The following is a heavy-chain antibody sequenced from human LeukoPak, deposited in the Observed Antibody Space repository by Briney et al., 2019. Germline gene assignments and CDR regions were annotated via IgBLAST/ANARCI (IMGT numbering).Heavy chain of an antibody. Sequence: GRSLRLFCAASGFTFSIYPMNWVRQAPGKGLVWVSAITTDGSRTYNADSVRGRYTISRDNSKNTLYLQMNSLRAEDTAVYYCAKGNTVTPDYWGQGTLVTVSS. CDR2: ITTDGSRT. D-gene: IGHD4-17*01. CDR3: AKGNTVTPDY. CDR1: GFTFSIYP. V-gene: IGHV3-23*01. J-gene: IGHJ4*02.